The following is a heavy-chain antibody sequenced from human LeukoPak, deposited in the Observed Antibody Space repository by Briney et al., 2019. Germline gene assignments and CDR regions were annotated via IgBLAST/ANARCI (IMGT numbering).Heavy chain of an antibody. Sequence: ASVKVSCKASGYTFTSYGISWVRQAPGQGLEWMGWISAYNGNTNYAQKVQGRVTMTTDTSTSTAYMELRSLRSDDTAVYYCARSPMIVVVITEEYFQHWGQGTLVTVSS. CDR2: ISAYNGNT. D-gene: IGHD3-22*01. V-gene: IGHV1-18*01. CDR3: ARSPMIVVVITEEYFQH. CDR1: GYTFTSYG. J-gene: IGHJ1*01.